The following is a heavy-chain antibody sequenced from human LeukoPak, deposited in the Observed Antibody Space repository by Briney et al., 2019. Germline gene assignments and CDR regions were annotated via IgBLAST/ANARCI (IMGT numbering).Heavy chain of an antibody. CDR3: ARGRQWLVLVY. D-gene: IGHD6-19*01. J-gene: IGHJ4*02. V-gene: IGHV3-53*01. CDR1: GFTVSSNY. Sequence: GGSLRLSCAASGFTVSSNYMSWVRQAPGKGLEWGSVIYSGGSTYYADSVKGRFTISRENSKNTLYLQMNSLRAEDTAVYYCARGRQWLVLVYWGQGTLVTVSS. CDR2: IYSGGST.